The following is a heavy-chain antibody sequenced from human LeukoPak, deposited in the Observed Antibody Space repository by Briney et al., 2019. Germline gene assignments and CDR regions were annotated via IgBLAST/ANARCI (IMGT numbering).Heavy chain of an antibody. V-gene: IGHV3-30*18. Sequence: GRSLRLSCAASGFTFSSYGMHWVRQAPGKGLEWVAVISYDGSNKYYADSVKGRFTISRDNSKNTLYLQMNSLRAENTAVYYCAKDRGYSGYWGQGTLATVSS. CDR2: ISYDGSNK. CDR3: AKDRGYSGY. CDR1: GFTFSSYG. D-gene: IGHD5-12*01. J-gene: IGHJ4*02.